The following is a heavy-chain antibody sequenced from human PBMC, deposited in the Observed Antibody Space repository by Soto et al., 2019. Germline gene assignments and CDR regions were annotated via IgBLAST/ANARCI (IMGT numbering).Heavy chain of an antibody. CDR2: IYYSGST. J-gene: IGHJ4*02. V-gene: IGHV4-59*08. D-gene: IGHD1-26*01. CDR1: CGSISSYY. CDR3: ARLPWNIVGATGGFYY. Sequence: SETLSLTCTVSCGSISSYYWSWIRQPPGKGLEWIGYIYYSGSTNYNPSLKSRVTISVDTSKNQFSLKLSSVTAADTAVYYCARLPWNIVGATGGFYYWGQGTLVTVSS.